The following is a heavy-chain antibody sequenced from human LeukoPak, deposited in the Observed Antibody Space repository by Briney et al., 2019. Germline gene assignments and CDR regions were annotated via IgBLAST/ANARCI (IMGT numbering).Heavy chain of an antibody. CDR2: IKEDRTAD. Sequence: GGSLRLSCAASGFTVRDFWMAWVRQAPGKGLEWVAHIKEDRTADYYVDSVKGRFTISKDDGKNSLHLQMNSLRVEDTAVYYCARDGWGGYDWDYGMDVWGQGTTVTVSS. J-gene: IGHJ6*02. CDR1: GFTVRDFW. D-gene: IGHD5-12*01. CDR3: ARDGWGGYDWDYGMDV. V-gene: IGHV3-7*01.